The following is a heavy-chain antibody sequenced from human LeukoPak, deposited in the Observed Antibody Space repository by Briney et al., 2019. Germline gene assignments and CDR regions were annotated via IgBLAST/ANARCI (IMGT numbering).Heavy chain of an antibody. J-gene: IGHJ3*02. D-gene: IGHD6-6*01. V-gene: IGHV3-11*04. Sequence: GGSLRLSCAASGFTFSDYYMSWIRQAPGKGLEWVSYISSSGSTIYYADSVKGRFTISRDNAKNSLYLQMNSLRAEDTAVYYCARIYSSSSSRGAFDIWGQGTMVTVSS. CDR3: ARIYSSSSSRGAFDI. CDR1: GFTFSDYY. CDR2: ISSSGSTI.